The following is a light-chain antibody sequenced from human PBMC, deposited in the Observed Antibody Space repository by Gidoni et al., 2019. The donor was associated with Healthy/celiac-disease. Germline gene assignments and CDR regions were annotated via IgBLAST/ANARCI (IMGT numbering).Light chain of an antibody. CDR2: DDS. CDR1: NIGSKS. Sequence: SYVLTQPPSVSVAPGKTARITCGGNNIGSKSVHWYQQKPGQAPVRVVYDDSEGTSGIPERCSGSNSGNTATLTISRVEAGEEADYYCQVWDSSSDHPWVFGGGNKLTVL. V-gene: IGLV3-21*03. CDR3: QVWDSSSDHPWV. J-gene: IGLJ3*02.